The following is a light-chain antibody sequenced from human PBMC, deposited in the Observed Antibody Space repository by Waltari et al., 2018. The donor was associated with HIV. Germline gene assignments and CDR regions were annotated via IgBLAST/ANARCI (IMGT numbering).Light chain of an antibody. CDR1: QRIDNY. J-gene: IGKJ1*01. CDR2: AAS. Sequence: IQMTQSPSSLSASVGDRVTITCRASQRIDNYLNWYQQKPGKAPNLLIFAASSLQSGVPSRFRGSGSGTDFTLTISSLHPEDFATYSCQQSYITPWTYGQGTKVDI. V-gene: IGKV1-39*01. CDR3: QQSYITPWT.